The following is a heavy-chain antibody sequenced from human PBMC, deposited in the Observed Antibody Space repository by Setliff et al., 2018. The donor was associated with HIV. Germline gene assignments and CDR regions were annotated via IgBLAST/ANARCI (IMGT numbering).Heavy chain of an antibody. D-gene: IGHD3-10*01. Sequence: SETLSLTCTVSGGSISSYYWSWIRQPPGKGLEWIGYIYTSGSTNYNPSLKSRVTISVDTSKNQFSLKLSSVTAADTAVYYCARGKGLLWFVVNWEDAFDIWGQGTMVTVSS. CDR3: ARGKGLLWFVVNWEDAFDI. CDR1: GGSISSYY. V-gene: IGHV4-4*08. CDR2: IYTSGST. J-gene: IGHJ3*02.